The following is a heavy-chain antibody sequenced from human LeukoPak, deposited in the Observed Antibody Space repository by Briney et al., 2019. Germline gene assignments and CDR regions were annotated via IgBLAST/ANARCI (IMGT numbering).Heavy chain of an antibody. CDR1: GYSFTSYW. CDR3: ASGQYSSGWSPPGVDY. V-gene: IGHV5-51*01. Sequence: GESLKISCKGSGYSFTSYWVGWVRQMAGKGLEGMGIIYPGDSGSRYTPSFQGQVTISADKSISTAYLQWSSLKASDTAMYYCASGQYSSGWSPPGVDYWGQGTLVTVSS. D-gene: IGHD6-19*01. CDR2: IYPGDSGS. J-gene: IGHJ4*02.